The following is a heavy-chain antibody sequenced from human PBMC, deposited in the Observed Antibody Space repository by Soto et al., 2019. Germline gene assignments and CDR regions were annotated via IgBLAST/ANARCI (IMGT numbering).Heavy chain of an antibody. J-gene: IGHJ5*02. CDR1: GGSVNSGSYY. CDR3: ARFGDSSDP. CDR2: IYYSGST. D-gene: IGHD4-17*01. Sequence: QVQLQESGPGLVKPSETLSLTCTVSGGSVNSGSYYWSWIRQPPGKGLEWIGYIYYSGSTNYNPSLKSRVTISVDTSKNQFSLKLSSVTAADTAVYYCARFGDSSDPWGQGTLVTVSS. V-gene: IGHV4-61*01.